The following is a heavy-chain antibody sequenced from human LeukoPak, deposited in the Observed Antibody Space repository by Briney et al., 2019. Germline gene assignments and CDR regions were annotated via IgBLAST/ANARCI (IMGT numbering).Heavy chain of an antibody. D-gene: IGHD1-26*01. CDR2: INPNSGDT. CDR3: AREEGATFYYYYYYMDV. Sequence: ASVKVSCKASGYIFTDYYIHWVRQAPGQGLEWMGWINPNSGDTSYAQKFQGRVTMTRDTSISTAYMELSSLRSDDTAVYYCAREEGATFYYYYYYMDVWGKGTTVTVSS. V-gene: IGHV1-2*02. J-gene: IGHJ6*03. CDR1: GYIFTDYY.